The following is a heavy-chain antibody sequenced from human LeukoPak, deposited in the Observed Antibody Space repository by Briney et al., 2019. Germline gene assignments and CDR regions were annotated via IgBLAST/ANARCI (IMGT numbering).Heavy chain of an antibody. V-gene: IGHV3-23*01. CDR1: GFTFSNYA. D-gene: IGHD6-19*01. J-gene: IGHJ4*02. Sequence: GGSLRLSCAASGFTFSNYAMSWVRQAPGKGLEWVSVISGGGGVTYYADSVKGRFTISRDNSKNTLSLEMNSLRAEDTAVYYCAKDVSKPVAATFDYWGQGTLLTVSS. CDR2: ISGGGGVT. CDR3: AKDVSKPVAATFDY.